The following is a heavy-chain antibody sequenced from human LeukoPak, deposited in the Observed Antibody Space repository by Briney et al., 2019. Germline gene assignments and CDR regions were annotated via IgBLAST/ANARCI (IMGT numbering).Heavy chain of an antibody. Sequence: GGSLRHSCAASGFTFSNYAMNWVRQAPGKGLEWVSYITSSGSTTYYADSVKGRFTISRDNAKNSLYLQMNSLRAEDTAVYYCARWYLETWGQGTLVTVSS. V-gene: IGHV3-48*03. CDR3: ARWYLET. D-gene: IGHD6-13*01. J-gene: IGHJ5*02. CDR1: GFTFSNYA. CDR2: ITSSGSTT.